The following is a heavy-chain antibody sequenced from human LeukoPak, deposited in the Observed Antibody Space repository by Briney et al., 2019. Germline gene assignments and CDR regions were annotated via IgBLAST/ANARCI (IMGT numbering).Heavy chain of an antibody. CDR1: GGSISSSDYY. Sequence: SQTLSLTCTVSGGSISSSDYYWGWIRQPPGKGLEWIGSFYYSGNTYYNPSLKSRVTISVDTSKNQFSLKLSSVTAADTAVYYCAREDDSSGHDAFDIWGQGTMVTVSS. J-gene: IGHJ3*02. V-gene: IGHV4-39*07. CDR2: FYYSGNT. CDR3: AREDDSSGHDAFDI. D-gene: IGHD3-22*01.